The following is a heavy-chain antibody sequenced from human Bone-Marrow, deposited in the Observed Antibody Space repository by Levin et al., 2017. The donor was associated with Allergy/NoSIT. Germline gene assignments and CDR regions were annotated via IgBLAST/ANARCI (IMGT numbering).Heavy chain of an antibody. Sequence: PGESLKISCKASGYTFTKYYMHWVRQAPGQGLEWMGEINTRNGRAKYAQKFQDKITMTTDTSTNTVYMEVSRLRSEDTAVFYCSTLDHWGQGTLVTVSS. CDR1: GYTFTKYY. V-gene: IGHV1-46*01. D-gene: IGHD1-1*01. J-gene: IGHJ4*02. CDR2: INTRNGRA. CDR3: STLDH.